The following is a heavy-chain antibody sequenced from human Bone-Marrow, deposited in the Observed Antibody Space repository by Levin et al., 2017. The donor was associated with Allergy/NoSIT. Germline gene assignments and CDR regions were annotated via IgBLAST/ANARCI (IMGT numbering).Heavy chain of an antibody. J-gene: IGHJ6*02. Sequence: SLKISCAASGFTFDDYAMHWVRQAPGKGLEWVSGISWNSGSIGYADSVKGRFTISRDNAKNSLYLQMNSLRAEDTALYYCAKDMKREGFDYSTLKRGMDVWGQGTTVTVSS. CDR2: ISWNSGSI. CDR1: GFTFDDYA. D-gene: IGHD4-11*01. V-gene: IGHV3-9*01. CDR3: AKDMKREGFDYSTLKRGMDV.